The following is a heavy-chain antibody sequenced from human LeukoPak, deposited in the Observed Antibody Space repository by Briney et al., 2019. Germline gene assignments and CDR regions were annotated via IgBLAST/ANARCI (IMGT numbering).Heavy chain of an antibody. J-gene: IGHJ4*02. CDR3: ARVVGPSYYFDY. CDR1: GGSISSSSYY. CDR2: IYYSGST. D-gene: IGHD2-15*01. V-gene: IGHV4-39*07. Sequence: SETLSLTCKVSGGSISSSSYYWGWIRQPPGKGLEWIGSIYYSGSTYYNPSLKSRVTISVDTSKNQFSLKLSSVTAADTAVYYCARVVGPSYYFDYWGQGTLVTVSS.